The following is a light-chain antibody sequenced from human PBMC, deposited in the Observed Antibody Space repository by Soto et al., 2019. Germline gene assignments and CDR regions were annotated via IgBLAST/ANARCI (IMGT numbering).Light chain of an antibody. CDR3: QQYNNWPPYT. J-gene: IGKJ2*01. CDR2: GAS. CDR1: QSVNSIY. V-gene: IGKV3-20*01. Sequence: EIVLTQSPGTLSLSPGERATLSCRASQSVNSIYLAWYQQKPGQAPRRLIYGASSRATGIPDRFTGSGSGTDFTITISRLAPEDFAVYYCQQYNNWPPYTFGQGTKLESK.